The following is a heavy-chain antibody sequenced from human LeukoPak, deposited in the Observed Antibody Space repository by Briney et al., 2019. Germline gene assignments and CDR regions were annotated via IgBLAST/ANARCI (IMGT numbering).Heavy chain of an antibody. Sequence: KASETLSLTCTVSGGSISSYYWSWIRQPAGKGLEWIGRIYTSGSTNYNPSLKSRVTMSVDTSKNQFSLKLSSVTAADTAVYYCAREPADIVANSYFDYWGQGTLVTVSS. V-gene: IGHV4-4*07. J-gene: IGHJ4*02. CDR3: AREPADIVANSYFDY. CDR2: IYTSGST. CDR1: GGSISSYY. D-gene: IGHD5-12*01.